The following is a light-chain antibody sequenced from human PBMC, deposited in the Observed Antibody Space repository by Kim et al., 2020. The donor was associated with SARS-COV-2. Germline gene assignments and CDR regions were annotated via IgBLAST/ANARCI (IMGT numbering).Light chain of an antibody. J-gene: IGLJ2*01. CDR2: EDN. Sequence: SYELAQPPSVSVSPGQTASIACSGDKLGDKYASWYQQKPGQSPVLVIFEDNGRPSGIPERFSGSKSGTTATLTITGTQATDVADYYCQAWDSRTVIFGGGTQLTVL. V-gene: IGLV3-1*01. CDR3: QAWDSRTVI. CDR1: KLGDKY.